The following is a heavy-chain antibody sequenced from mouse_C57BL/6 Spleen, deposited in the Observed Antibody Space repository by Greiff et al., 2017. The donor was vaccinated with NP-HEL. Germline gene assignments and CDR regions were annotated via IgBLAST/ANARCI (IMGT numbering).Heavy chain of an antibody. CDR2: IYPGSGST. CDR1: GYTFTSYW. D-gene: IGHD2-1*01. Sequence: QVQLKQPGAELVKPGASVKMSCKASGYTFTSYWITWVKQRPGQGLEWIGDIYPGSGSTNYNEKFKSKATLTVDTSSSTAYMQLSSLTSEDSAVYYCARIYGNYVFYAMDYWGQGTSVTVSS. V-gene: IGHV1-55*01. J-gene: IGHJ4*01. CDR3: ARIYGNYVFYAMDY.